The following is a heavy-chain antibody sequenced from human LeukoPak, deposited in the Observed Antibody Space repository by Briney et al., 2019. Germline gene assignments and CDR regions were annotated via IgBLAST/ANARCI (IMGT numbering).Heavy chain of an antibody. V-gene: IGHV3-7*01. D-gene: IGHD6-19*01. CDR1: GFSFSNYW. CDR3: AGSSGWLFDY. CDR2: IEEDGSQI. Sequence: GGSLRLSCVGTGFSFSNYWMNWVRQAPGKGLEWVANIEEDGSQIYYVDSVKGRFTISRDNAKNSVYLQMNSLRAEDTAVYYCAGSSGWLFDYWVQGTLVAVSS. J-gene: IGHJ4*02.